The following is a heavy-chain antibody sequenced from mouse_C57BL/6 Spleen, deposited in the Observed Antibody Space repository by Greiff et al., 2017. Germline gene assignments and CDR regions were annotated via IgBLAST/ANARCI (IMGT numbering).Heavy chain of an antibody. CDR3: ARGVCSSLYYSIDY. J-gene: IGHJ4*01. CDR1: GYTFTSYW. Sequence: QVQLKQPGAELVKPGASVKMSCKASGYTFTSYWITWVKQRPGQGLEWIGDIYPGSGSTNYNEKFKSKATLTVDTSSSTAYMQLSSLTSEDSAVYYCARGVCSSLYYSIDYWGQGTSVTVSS. CDR2: IYPGSGST. D-gene: IGHD1-1*01. V-gene: IGHV1-55*01.